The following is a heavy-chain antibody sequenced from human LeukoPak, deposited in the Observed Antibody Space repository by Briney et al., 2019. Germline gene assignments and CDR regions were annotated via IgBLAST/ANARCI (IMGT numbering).Heavy chain of an antibody. V-gene: IGHV1-46*01. Sequence: ASVKVSCKAFGYSLTNYYVHWVRQAPGQGLEWMGEINPSGGSTSYEQKFQGRITVTSDTYTNTVYMDLSSLRSEDTATYYCARGAPTTRIGAGRFDYWGQGSLLTVAS. CDR2: INPSGGST. D-gene: IGHD5-12*01. CDR3: ARGAPTTRIGAGRFDY. CDR1: GYSLTNYY. J-gene: IGHJ4*02.